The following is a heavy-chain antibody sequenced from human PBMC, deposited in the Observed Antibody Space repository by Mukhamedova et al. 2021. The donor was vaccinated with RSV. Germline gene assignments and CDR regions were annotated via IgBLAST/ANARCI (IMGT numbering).Heavy chain of an antibody. CDR3: ARVVVWGPYYDSSGYHVDY. CDR2: ISAYNGNT. Sequence: GLEWMGWISAYNGNTNYAQKLQGRVTMTTDTSTSTAYMELRSLRSDDTAVYYCARVVVWGPYYDSSGYHVDYWGQGTLVTVSS. D-gene: IGHD3-22*01. V-gene: IGHV1-18*01. J-gene: IGHJ4*02.